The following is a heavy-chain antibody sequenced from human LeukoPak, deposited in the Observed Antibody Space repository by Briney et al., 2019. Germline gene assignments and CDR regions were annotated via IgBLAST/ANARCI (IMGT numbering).Heavy chain of an antibody. V-gene: IGHV3-33*01. CDR2: IWYDGSNK. J-gene: IGHJ4*02. CDR1: GFTFSTYG. Sequence: GRSLRLSCAASGFTFSTYGIHWVRQAPGKGLEWVAVIWYDGSNKYYGDSVKGRFTISRDNSKNTLYLQMNSLRAEDTAVYYCARPNPKRAKMATITGGFDYWGQGTLVTVSS. D-gene: IGHD5-24*01. CDR3: ARPNPKRAKMATITGGFDY.